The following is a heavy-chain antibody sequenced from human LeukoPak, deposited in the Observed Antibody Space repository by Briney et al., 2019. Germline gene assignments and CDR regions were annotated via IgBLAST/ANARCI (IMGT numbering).Heavy chain of an antibody. J-gene: IGHJ4*02. Sequence: PGGSLRLSCAASGFTFSSYGMHWVRQAPGKGLEWVAVIWYDGSNKYYADSVKGRFTISRDNSKNTLYLQMNSLRAEDTAVYYCARARDGYRTGYFDYWGQGTLVTVSS. CDR1: GFTFSSYG. CDR3: ARARDGYRTGYFDY. CDR2: IWYDGSNK. V-gene: IGHV3-33*01. D-gene: IGHD5-24*01.